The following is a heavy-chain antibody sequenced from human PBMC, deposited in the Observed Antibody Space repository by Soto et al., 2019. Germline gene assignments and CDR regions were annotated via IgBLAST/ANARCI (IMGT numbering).Heavy chain of an antibody. Sequence: ASVKVSCKASGYTFTSYGISWVRQAPGQGLEWMGWISAYNGNTNYAQKLQGRVTMTTDTSTSTAYMELSRLTSDDTAVYYCAQARRLAATFHFYYGMGVWGQGTTVTVSS. J-gene: IGHJ6*02. CDR3: AQARRLAATFHFYYGMGV. CDR2: ISAYNGNT. D-gene: IGHD6-25*01. CDR1: GYTFTSYG. V-gene: IGHV1-18*01.